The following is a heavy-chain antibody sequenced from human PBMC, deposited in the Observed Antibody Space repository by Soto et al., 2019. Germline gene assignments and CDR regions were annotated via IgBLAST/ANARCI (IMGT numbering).Heavy chain of an antibody. CDR3: ARDLLDSQLLWFGELSPRYYYYYGMDV. J-gene: IGHJ6*02. Sequence: SETLSLTCTVSGGSFSSGGYYWSWIRQYPGKGLEWIGNIYYSGSTYYNPSLKSRVTISVDTSKNQFSLKLSSVTAADTAVYYCARDLLDSQLLWFGELSPRYYYYYGMDVWGQGTTVTVSS. D-gene: IGHD3-10*01. CDR2: IYYSGST. V-gene: IGHV4-31*03. CDR1: GGSFSSGGYY.